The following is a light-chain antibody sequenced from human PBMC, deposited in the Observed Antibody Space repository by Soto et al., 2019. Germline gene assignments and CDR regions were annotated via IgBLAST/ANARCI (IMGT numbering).Light chain of an antibody. Sequence: QSALTQPASVSGSPGQSITNSCTGTSSDVGGYNYVSWYQQHPGKAPKLMIYEVSNRPSGVSNRFSGSKSGNTASLTISGLQAEDEADYYRSSYTSSSTYVFGTGTKLTVL. CDR3: SSYTSSSTYV. J-gene: IGLJ1*01. V-gene: IGLV2-14*01. CDR2: EVS. CDR1: SSDVGGYNY.